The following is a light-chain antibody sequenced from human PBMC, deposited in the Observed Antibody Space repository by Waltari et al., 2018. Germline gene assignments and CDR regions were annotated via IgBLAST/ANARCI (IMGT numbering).Light chain of an antibody. Sequence: QSVLTQPPSVSGAPGQRVTISCTGTTSNIGALYDVHWYQQLPGTAPHLLIYSNHNRPSGVPDRFSGSRSGTSASLAITGLQAEDEAHYYCQSFDSSLSGVVFGGGTKLTVL. CDR1: TSNIGALYD. J-gene: IGLJ2*01. V-gene: IGLV1-40*01. CDR3: QSFDSSLSGVV. CDR2: SNH.